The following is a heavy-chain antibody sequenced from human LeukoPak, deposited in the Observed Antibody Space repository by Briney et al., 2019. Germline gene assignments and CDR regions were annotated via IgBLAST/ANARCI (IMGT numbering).Heavy chain of an antibody. Sequence: SETLSLTCSVSGGSMSDSITWGWVRQPPGKGLEWLANIHDDGRTAPNPSLRSRLTISQDRSKNQFSLKVSSVTAADTAFYYCAKVLTEAGLDLWGQGILVTVSS. CDR1: GGSMSDSIT. CDR3: AKVLTEAGLDL. D-gene: IGHD6-19*01. V-gene: IGHV4/OR15-8*01. CDR2: IHDDGRT. J-gene: IGHJ5*02.